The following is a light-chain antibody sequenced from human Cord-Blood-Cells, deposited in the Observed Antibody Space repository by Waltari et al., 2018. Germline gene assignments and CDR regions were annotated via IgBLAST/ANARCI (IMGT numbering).Light chain of an antibody. CDR3: SSYTSSSNYV. CDR2: DVS. J-gene: IGLJ1*01. Sequence: QSALTQPAYVSGSPGQSITISCTGTSSDVGGYNYVSWYQQHPGKAPKLMIYDVSSRPSGVSNRFSGSKSGNTASLTISGLQAEDEADYYCSSYTSSSNYVFGTGTKVTVL. V-gene: IGLV2-14*03. CDR1: SSDVGGYNY.